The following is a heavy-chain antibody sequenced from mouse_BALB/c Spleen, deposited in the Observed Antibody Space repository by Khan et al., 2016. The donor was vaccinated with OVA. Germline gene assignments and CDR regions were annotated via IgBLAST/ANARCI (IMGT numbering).Heavy chain of an antibody. CDR2: INPSNGGT. V-gene: IGHV1S81*02. CDR1: GYTFTSYY. CDR3: TRSGWAAFAY. J-gene: IGHJ3*01. Sequence: QVQLQQPGAELVKPGASVKLSCKASGYTFTSYYMYWVKQRPGQGLEWIGGINPSNGGTKFNEKFKSKATLTVDKSSSTAYMQLSSLTSEDSAVYDWTRSGWAAFAYWGQGTLVTVSA. D-gene: IGHD3-1*01.